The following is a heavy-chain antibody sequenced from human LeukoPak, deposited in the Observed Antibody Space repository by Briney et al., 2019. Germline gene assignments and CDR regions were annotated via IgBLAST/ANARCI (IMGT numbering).Heavy chain of an antibody. CDR2: ISGSGGST. V-gene: IGHV3-23*01. CDR1: GFTFSSYP. Sequence: PGGSLRLSCAASGFTFSSYPMSWVRQAPGKGREWVSAISGSGGSTYYADSVKGRFTISRDNSKNTLYLQMNSLRAEDTAVYYCAKDGQYSGCYWGQGTLVTVSS. D-gene: IGHD1-26*01. J-gene: IGHJ4*02. CDR3: AKDGQYSGCY.